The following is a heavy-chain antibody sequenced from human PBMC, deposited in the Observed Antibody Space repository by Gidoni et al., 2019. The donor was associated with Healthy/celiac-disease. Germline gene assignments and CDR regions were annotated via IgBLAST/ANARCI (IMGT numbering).Heavy chain of an antibody. V-gene: IGHV3-21*01. J-gene: IGHJ4*02. CDR3: ARFSQWLVEGFDY. CDR2: IISSSSYI. Sequence: EVQLVESGGGLVKRGGSLRLSWAASGFTFSSYSMNGVRQAPGKGLEWVSSIISSSSYIYYADLVKGRFPISRDNSKNSLYLQMNRLRAEDTAVYYCARFSQWLVEGFDYWGQGTLVTVSS. D-gene: IGHD6-19*01. CDR1: GFTFSSYS.